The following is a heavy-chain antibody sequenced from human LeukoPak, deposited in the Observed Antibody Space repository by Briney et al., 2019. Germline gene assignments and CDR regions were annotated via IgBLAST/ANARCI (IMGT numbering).Heavy chain of an antibody. Sequence: GGSLRLSCAASGLTFSSQAMTWVRQAPGKGLEWVSAISGSGDHIYYADSVKGPFTISRDNSRDTLYLQMNRLRAEDTAIYYCAKVPGDHIGSGRSGYWDQGTLVTVSS. V-gene: IGHV3-23*01. CDR2: ISGSGDHI. D-gene: IGHD3-10*01. CDR3: AKVPGDHIGSGRSGY. J-gene: IGHJ4*02. CDR1: GLTFSSQA.